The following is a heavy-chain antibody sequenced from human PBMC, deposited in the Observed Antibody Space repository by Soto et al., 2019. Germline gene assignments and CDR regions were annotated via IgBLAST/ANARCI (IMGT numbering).Heavy chain of an antibody. V-gene: IGHV3-30*03. J-gene: IGHJ4*02. D-gene: IGHD3-16*02. Sequence: QVQLVESGGGVVQPGRSLRLSCAASGFTFGHYVMHWVRQAPGKGLEWMAGTSYDGTKKYYADSVKGRFTISRDNSKNTLYLQMNSLRDEDTAVYYCAGGSQSDIWGSHRYHDYWGQGTLVTVSS. CDR3: AGGSQSDIWGSHRYHDY. CDR1: GFTFGHYV. CDR2: TSYDGTKK.